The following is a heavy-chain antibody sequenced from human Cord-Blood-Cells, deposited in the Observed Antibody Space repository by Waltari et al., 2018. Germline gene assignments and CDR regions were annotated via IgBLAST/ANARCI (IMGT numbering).Heavy chain of an antibody. J-gene: IGHJ4*02. CDR2: ISSSSSYI. Sequence: GGGLVKPGGSLRLSCAASGFTFSSYSMNWVRQAPGKGLEWVSSISSSSSYIYYADSVKGRFTISRDNAKNSLYLQMNSLRAEDTAVYYCARDRSPVVPAAICFDYWGQGTLVTVSS. V-gene: IGHV3-21*01. D-gene: IGHD2-2*01. CDR1: GFTFSSYS. CDR3: ARDRSPVVPAAICFDY.